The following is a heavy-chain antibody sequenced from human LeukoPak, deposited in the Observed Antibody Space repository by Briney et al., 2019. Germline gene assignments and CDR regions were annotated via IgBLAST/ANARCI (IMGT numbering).Heavy chain of an antibody. CDR3: ARDVRDCSSTSCYSDAFDI. V-gene: IGHV3-7*01. Sequence: GGSLRLSCAASGFTFSSYWMSWVRQAPGKGLEWVANIKQDGSEKYYVDSVKGRFTISGDNAKNSLYLQMNSLRAEDTAVYYCARDVRDCSSTSCYSDAFDIWGQGTMVTVSS. CDR1: GFTFSSYW. J-gene: IGHJ3*02. CDR2: IKQDGSEK. D-gene: IGHD2-2*02.